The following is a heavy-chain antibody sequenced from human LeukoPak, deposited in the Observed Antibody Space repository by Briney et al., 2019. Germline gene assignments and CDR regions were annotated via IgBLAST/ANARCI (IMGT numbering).Heavy chain of an antibody. V-gene: IGHV3-23*01. J-gene: IGHJ4*02. D-gene: IGHD3-22*01. CDR3: AKTNGYYSD. CDR1: GFTLSSYG. Sequence: GGSLRLSCAASGFTLSSYGMNWVRQAPGKGLEWVSGISGSGGTTYYADSVKGRFTISRDNSKNSLSLQVSSLRAEDTAVYYCAKTNGYYSDWGQGTLVTVSS. CDR2: ISGSGGTT.